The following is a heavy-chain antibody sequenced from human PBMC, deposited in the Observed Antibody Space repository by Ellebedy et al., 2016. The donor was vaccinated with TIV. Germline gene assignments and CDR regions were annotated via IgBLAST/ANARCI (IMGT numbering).Heavy chain of an antibody. J-gene: IGHJ6*02. CDR2: ISTSSRNK. Sequence: PGGSLRLSCAASGFSFSSYSMNWVRQAPGKGLEWDSYISTSSRNKYYAETVKGRFTISRDNAKNSLYLQMNSLRDEDTAVYYCARDDEQSNYHSYAMDVWGQGTTVTVSS. D-gene: IGHD6-19*01. CDR1: GFSFSSYS. V-gene: IGHV3-48*02. CDR3: ARDDEQSNYHSYAMDV.